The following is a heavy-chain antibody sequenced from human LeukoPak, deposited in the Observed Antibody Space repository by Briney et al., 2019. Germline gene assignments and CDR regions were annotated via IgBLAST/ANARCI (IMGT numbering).Heavy chain of an antibody. CDR3: ARVRHGSGSWY. D-gene: IGHD3-10*01. Sequence: GGSLRLSCAASGFTFSTYAMSWVRQAPGKGLEWVSTISGSGNSSYYADSVKGRFTISRDNSKNTNTLYLQMNSLRAEDTAVYYCARVRHGSGSWYWGQGTLVTVSS. V-gene: IGHV3-23*01. CDR2: ISGSGNSS. J-gene: IGHJ4*02. CDR1: GFTFSTYA.